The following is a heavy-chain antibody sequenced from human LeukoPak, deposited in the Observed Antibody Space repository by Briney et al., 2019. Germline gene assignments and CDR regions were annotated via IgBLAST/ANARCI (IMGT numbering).Heavy chain of an antibody. CDR2: INYSGST. D-gene: IGHD6-19*01. J-gene: IGHJ4*02. V-gene: IGHV4-59*01. CDR1: GGSISSDC. CDR3: ARGAGWYGD. Sequence: PSETLSLTCTVSGGSISSDCWSWIRQPPGKALEWIPFINYSGSTNYNPSLKSRVTISIDTSKNQFSLKLTSVSAADTAVYYCARGAGWYGDWGQGTLVTVSS.